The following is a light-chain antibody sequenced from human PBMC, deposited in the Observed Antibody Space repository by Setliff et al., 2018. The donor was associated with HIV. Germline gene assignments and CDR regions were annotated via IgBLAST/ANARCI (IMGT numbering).Light chain of an antibody. CDR3: AAWDDSLNGFYV. CDR2: KSN. V-gene: IGLV1-44*01. CDR1: SANIGSNS. J-gene: IGLJ1*01. Sequence: QSVLTQPPSASGTTGQRVTISCSGSSANIGSNSVNWYRQLPGTAPKVIIYKSNERPVGVPDRFSGSKSVPSDSLVISGLQSEDEADYYCAAWDDSLNGFYVFGTGTKVTAL.